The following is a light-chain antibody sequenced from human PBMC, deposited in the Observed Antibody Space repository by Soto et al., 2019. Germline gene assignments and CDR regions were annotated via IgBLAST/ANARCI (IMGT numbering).Light chain of an antibody. V-gene: IGLV2-14*01. Sequence: QSVLTHPASVSGSPGQSITISCTGTSSDVGGYNYVSWYQQHPGKAPKLMIYDVSNRPSGVSNRFSGSKSGNTASLTISGLQAEDEADYYCSSYTSSSTRRYVFGTGTKVTVL. CDR3: SSYTSSSTRRYV. J-gene: IGLJ1*01. CDR1: SSDVGGYNY. CDR2: DVS.